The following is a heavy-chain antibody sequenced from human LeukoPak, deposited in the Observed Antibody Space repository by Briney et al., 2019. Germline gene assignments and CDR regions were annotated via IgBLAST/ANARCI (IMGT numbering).Heavy chain of an antibody. CDR2: IYHSGST. CDR1: GYSISSGYY. V-gene: IGHV4-38-2*02. D-gene: IGHD6-19*01. Sequence: PSETLSLTCTVSGYSISSGYYWGWIRQPPGKGLEWIGSIYHSGSTYYNPSLKSRVTISVDTSKNQFSLKLSSVTAADTAVYYCARSSGWYRYMDVWGKGTTVTVSS. CDR3: ARSSGWYRYMDV. J-gene: IGHJ6*03.